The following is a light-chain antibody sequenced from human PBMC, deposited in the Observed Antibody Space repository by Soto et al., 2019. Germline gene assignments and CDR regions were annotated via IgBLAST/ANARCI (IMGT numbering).Light chain of an antibody. J-gene: IGLJ3*02. CDR2: RNN. CDR3: ASWDDSLSGRV. CDR1: TPNIGSNY. Sequence: QSAPTQPPSASGTPGQSGSISCAGKTPNIGSNYVYWYRHLPGTAPQLLIYRNNQRPSGVPDRFSGSKSRTSASLAISGLRSEDEADYYCASWDDSLSGRVFGGGTKVTVL. V-gene: IGLV1-47*01.